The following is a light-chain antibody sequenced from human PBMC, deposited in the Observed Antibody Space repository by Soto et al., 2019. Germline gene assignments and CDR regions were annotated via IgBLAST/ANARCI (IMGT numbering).Light chain of an antibody. Sequence: IVLTQSPGTLSLSPGERATLSCRASQSVSSSYLAWYQQKPGQAPRLLIYGASSRATGIPDRFSGSGSGTEFTLTISSLQPDDFATYYCQHYNSYPEAFGQGTKV. CDR1: QSVSSSY. V-gene: IGKV3-20*01. CDR3: QHYNSYPEA. J-gene: IGKJ1*01. CDR2: GAS.